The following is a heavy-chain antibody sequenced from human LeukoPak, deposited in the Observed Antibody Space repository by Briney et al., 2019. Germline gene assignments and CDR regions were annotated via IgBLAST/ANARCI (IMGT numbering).Heavy chain of an antibody. CDR3: AGGYYFDY. V-gene: IGHV4-34*01. CDR1: GGSFSGYY. J-gene: IGHJ4*02. Sequence: SETLSLTCAVYGGSFSGYYWSWIRQPPGKGLEWIGEINHSGSTNYNPSLKGRGTISVDTSKNQFSLKLSSVTAADTAVYYCAGGYYFDYWGQGTLVTVSS. CDR2: INHSGST.